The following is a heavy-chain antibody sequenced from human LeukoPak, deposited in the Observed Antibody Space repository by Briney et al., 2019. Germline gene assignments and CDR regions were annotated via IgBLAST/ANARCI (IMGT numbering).Heavy chain of an antibody. CDR3: ERDRPTYDFWSGYYLPMRAFDI. D-gene: IGHD3-3*01. CDR1: GFTFTDYY. J-gene: IGHJ3*02. Sequence: GGSLRLSCAASGFTFTDYYMSWISQAPGKGLEWVSYISSSGSTIYYADSVKGRFTISRDNAKNSLYLQMNSLRAEDTAVYYCERDRPTYDFWSGYYLPMRAFDIWGQGTMVTVSS. V-gene: IGHV3-11*01. CDR2: ISSSGSTI.